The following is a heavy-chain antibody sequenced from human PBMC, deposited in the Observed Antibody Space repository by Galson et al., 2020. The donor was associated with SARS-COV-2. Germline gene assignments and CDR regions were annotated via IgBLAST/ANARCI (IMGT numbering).Heavy chain of an antibody. V-gene: IGHV1-24*01. J-gene: IGHJ5*02. CDR1: GYTLTELS. Sequence: ASVKVSCKVSGYTLTELSMHWVRQAPGKGLEWMGGFDPEDGETIYAQKFQGRVTMTEDTPTDTAYMELSSQRSEDTAVYYCATAPAFTIFGVGRWFDPWGQGTLVTVSS. D-gene: IGHD3-3*01. CDR3: ATAPAFTIFGVGRWFDP. CDR2: FDPEDGET.